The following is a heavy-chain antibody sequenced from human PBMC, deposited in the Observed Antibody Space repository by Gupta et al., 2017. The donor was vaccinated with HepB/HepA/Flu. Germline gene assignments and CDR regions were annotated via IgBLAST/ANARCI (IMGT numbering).Heavy chain of an antibody. D-gene: IGHD3-9*01. CDR3: ARSVDDISPQNYYYYYGMDV. CDR2: ISAYNGNT. Sequence: QVQLVQSGAEVKKPGASVKVSCKASGYTFTSYGISWVRQAPGQGLEWMGWISAYNGNTNYAQKLQGRVTMTTDTSTSTAYMELRSLRSDDTAVYYCARSVDDISPQNYYYYYGMDVWGQGTTVTVSS. V-gene: IGHV1-18*01. CDR1: GYTFTSYG. J-gene: IGHJ6*02.